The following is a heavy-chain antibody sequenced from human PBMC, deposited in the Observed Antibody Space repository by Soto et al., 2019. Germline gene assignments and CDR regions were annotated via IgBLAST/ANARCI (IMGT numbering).Heavy chain of an antibody. Sequence: GASVKVSCKASGYTFTGYYMHWVRQAPGQGLEWMGWINPNSGNTGYAQKFQGRVTMTRNTSISTAYMELSSLRSEDTAVYYCARGIDYYYYMDVWGKGTTVTVSS. CDR2: INPNSGNT. CDR3: ARGIDYYYYMDV. V-gene: IGHV1-8*02. D-gene: IGHD2-21*01. CDR1: GYTFTGYY. J-gene: IGHJ6*03.